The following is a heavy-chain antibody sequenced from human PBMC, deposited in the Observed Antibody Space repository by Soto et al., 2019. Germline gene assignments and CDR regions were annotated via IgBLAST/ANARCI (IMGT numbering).Heavy chain of an antibody. CDR2: IDYNEINQ. J-gene: IGHJ4*02. CDR1: GFTFSNYG. V-gene: IGHV3-33*01. D-gene: IGHD3-3*01. Sequence: GGSLRLSCVASGFTFSNYGMHWVRQAPGKGLEWVAGIDYNEINQYYIDPVKGRFTISRNQSKNTLYLQMNILRAEDTAAYYFARDFCPVPPGYDLWGQGVLVKVAS. CDR3: ARDFCPVPPGYDL.